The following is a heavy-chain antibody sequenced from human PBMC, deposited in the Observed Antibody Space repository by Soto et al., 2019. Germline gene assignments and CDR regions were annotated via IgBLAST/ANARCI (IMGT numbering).Heavy chain of an antibody. V-gene: IGHV3-33*01. CDR2: IWYDGSNK. CDR1: GFTFSSYG. D-gene: IGHD6-13*01. CDR3: ARDHVAAAGIDY. Sequence: QVQLVESGGGVVQPGRSLRLSCAASGFTFSSYGMHWVRQAPGKGLEWVAVIWYDGSNKYYADSVKGRFTISRDNSKNTLYVQMNSLRAEDTAGYYCARDHVAAAGIDYWGQGTLVTVSS. J-gene: IGHJ4*02.